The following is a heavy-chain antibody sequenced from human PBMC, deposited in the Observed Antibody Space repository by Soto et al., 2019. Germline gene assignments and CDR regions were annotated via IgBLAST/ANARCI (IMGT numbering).Heavy chain of an antibody. CDR2: ISGSGGST. Sequence: GSLRLSCAASGFTFSSYAMSWVRQAPGKGLEWVSAISGSGGSTYYADSVKGRFTISRDNSKNTLYLQMNSLRDEDTAVYYCARPRSAYDILTGYPTSYYYYGMDVWGQGTTVTVSS. CDR1: GFTFSSYA. CDR3: ARPRSAYDILTGYPTSYYYYGMDV. D-gene: IGHD3-9*01. J-gene: IGHJ6*02. V-gene: IGHV3-23*01.